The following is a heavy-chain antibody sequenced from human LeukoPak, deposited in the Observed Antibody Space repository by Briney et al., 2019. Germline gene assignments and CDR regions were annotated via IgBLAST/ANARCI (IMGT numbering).Heavy chain of an antibody. CDR3: SRGDFSSGPSRDAFDI. Sequence: SETLSLTCTVSGGSISSYYWSWIRQPAGKGLEWVGRIFTSGTTNYNPSLKSRVTISVDTSKNQFSLKVSSVTAADTAVYYCSRGDFSSGPSRDAFDIWGQGTMVTVSS. CDR1: GGSISSYY. J-gene: IGHJ3*02. CDR2: IFTSGTT. D-gene: IGHD3-3*01. V-gene: IGHV4-4*07.